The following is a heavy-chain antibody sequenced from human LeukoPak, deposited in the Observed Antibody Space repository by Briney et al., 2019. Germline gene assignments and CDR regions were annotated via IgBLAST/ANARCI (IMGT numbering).Heavy chain of an antibody. V-gene: IGHV4-34*01. CDR2: INHSGST. Sequence: PSETLSLTCAVYGGSFSGYYWSWIRQPPGKGLEWIGEINHSGSTNYNPSLKSRVTIPVDTSKNQFSLKLSSVTAADTAVYYCARWAYSSRPSDAFDIWGQGTMVTVSS. CDR3: ARWAYSSRPSDAFDI. J-gene: IGHJ3*02. CDR1: GGSFSGYY. D-gene: IGHD6-13*01.